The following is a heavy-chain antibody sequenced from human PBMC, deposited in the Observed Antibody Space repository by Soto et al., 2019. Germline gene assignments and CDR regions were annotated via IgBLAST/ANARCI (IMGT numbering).Heavy chain of an antibody. Sequence: LSLTFTVSGGSISSYDWTWIRQPPGKGLEWIGYIYYSGSTNYNPSLKSRVTISVDTSKNQFSLKLSSVTAADTAVYYCARDLGIFGRRAYYSYGTDVWGPGTMVTVYS. J-gene: IGHJ6*02. V-gene: IGHV4-59*01. CDR2: IYYSGST. D-gene: IGHD3-3*01. CDR1: GGSISSYD. CDR3: ARDLGIFGRRAYYSYGTDV.